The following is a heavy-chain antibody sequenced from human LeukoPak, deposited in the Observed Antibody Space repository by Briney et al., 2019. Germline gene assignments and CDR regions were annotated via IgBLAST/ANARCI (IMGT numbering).Heavy chain of an antibody. V-gene: IGHV3-23*01. D-gene: IGHD3-10*01. CDR2: ISRSASTT. CDR3: AKDGDPFDYYGSGSYSGMDV. J-gene: IGHJ6*02. Sequence: GGSLRLSCAASGLTFSSYAMTWVRQAPGKGLECSSAISRSASTTYYADSVKGRFTISRDNSKNTLYLQMNSLRAEDTAVYYCAKDGDPFDYYGSGSYSGMDVWGQGTTVTVSS. CDR1: GLTFSSYA.